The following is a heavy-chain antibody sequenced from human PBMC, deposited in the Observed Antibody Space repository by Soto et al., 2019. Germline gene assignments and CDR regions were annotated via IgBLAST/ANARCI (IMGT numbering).Heavy chain of an antibody. CDR3: ARCIQGDYYYGMDV. J-gene: IGHJ6*02. CDR2: INADYGNT. CDR1: GYTFYSHS. Sequence: QAQVVQSGAEVRKPGASVKVSCKASGYTFYSHSISWVRQAPGQGLEWMGRINADYGNTQYAQKFRGRVTRTTETSTTTVYRELTNLRSDDKAVYYCARCIQGDYYYGMDVWGQGTTGTVSS. V-gene: IGHV1-18*01. D-gene: IGHD5-18*01.